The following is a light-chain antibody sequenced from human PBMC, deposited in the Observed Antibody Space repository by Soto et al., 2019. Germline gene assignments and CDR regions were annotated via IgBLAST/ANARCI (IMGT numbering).Light chain of an antibody. V-gene: IGLV1-51*01. CDR3: GTWDNSLSVMV. CDR2: DND. CDR1: SSNIGNNF. J-gene: IGLJ2*01. Sequence: QPVLTQPPSVSAAPGQKVTISCSGSSSNIGNNFVSWYQQLPGTAPKLLIYDNDKRPSGIPDRLSGSKSGTSATLAITGLQTGDEADYYCGTWDNSLSVMVFGGGTKVTVL.